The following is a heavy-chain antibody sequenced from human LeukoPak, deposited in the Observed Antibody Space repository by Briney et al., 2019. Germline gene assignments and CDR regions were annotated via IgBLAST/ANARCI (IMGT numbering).Heavy chain of an antibody. CDR3: ARQGAGASYYDPTGLPRGAFDS. J-gene: IGHJ3*02. D-gene: IGHD3-22*01. CDR1: GYIFTNYW. CDR2: ILPGDSDT. Sequence: GESLKISCRASGYIFTNYWIAWVRWMPGEGLQWMGIILPGDSDTRYSPSFRGQVTISAETSTRTAYLQWTSLRASDSAICYCARQGAGASYYDPTGLPRGAFDSWGQGTTVTVSS. V-gene: IGHV5-51*01.